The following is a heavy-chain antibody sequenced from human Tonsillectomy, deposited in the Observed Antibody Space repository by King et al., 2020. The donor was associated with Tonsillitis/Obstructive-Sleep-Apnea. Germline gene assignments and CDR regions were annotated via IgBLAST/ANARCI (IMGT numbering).Heavy chain of an antibody. V-gene: IGHV3-43*02. CDR2: ISGDGGSI. CDR3: VKDVYYYDSSGNSPPGWFDP. Sequence: QLVQSGGGVVQPGGSLRLSCAASGFTFDDYAMHWVRQAPGKGLEWVSLISGDGGSIYYADSVKGRFTISRDNSNNSLYLQLNSLRTEDTALYYCVKDVYYYDSSGNSPPGWFDPWGQGTLVTVSS. D-gene: IGHD3-22*01. CDR1: GFTFDDYA. J-gene: IGHJ5*02.